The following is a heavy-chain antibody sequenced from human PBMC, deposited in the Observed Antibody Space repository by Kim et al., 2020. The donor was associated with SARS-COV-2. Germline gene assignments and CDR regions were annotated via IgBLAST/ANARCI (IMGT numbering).Heavy chain of an antibody. D-gene: IGHD1-26*01. CDR2: INHSGST. CDR1: GGSFSGYY. V-gene: IGHV4-34*01. CDR3: ARVIVGATEWGDAFDI. Sequence: SETLSLTCAVYGGSFSGYYWSWIRQPPGKGLEWIGEINHSGSTNYNPSLKSRVTISVDTSKNQFSLKLSSVTAADTAVYYCARVIVGATEWGDAFDIWGQGTMVTVSS. J-gene: IGHJ3*02.